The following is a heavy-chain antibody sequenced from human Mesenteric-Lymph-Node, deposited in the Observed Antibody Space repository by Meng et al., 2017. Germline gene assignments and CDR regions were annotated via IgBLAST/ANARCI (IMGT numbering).Heavy chain of an antibody. CDR2: IYHSGRT. CDR1: GGSIRNDQW. J-gene: IGHJ4*02. Sequence: QAQPEESGPGLVKPSGTLSLTCDVSGGSIRNDQWWSWGRQAPGKGLEWIGEIYHSGRTNYNPSVKSRVSMSVDKSQNHFSLRLSSVTAADTAVYYCTTLYGDSISWGQGTLVTVSS. V-gene: IGHV4-4*02. CDR3: TTLYGDSIS. D-gene: IGHD4-17*01.